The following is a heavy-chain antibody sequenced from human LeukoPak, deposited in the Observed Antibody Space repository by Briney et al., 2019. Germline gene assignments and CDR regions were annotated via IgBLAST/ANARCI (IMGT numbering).Heavy chain of an antibody. CDR1: GFTFSSHA. Sequence: GGSLRLSCAASGFTFSSHAMSWVRQAPGKGLEWVANIKQDGSEKYYVDSVKGRFTISRDNAKNSLYLQMNSLRAEDTAVYYCARAARGRAATPFYWGQGTLVTVSS. D-gene: IGHD2-15*01. CDR3: ARAARGRAATPFY. J-gene: IGHJ4*02. V-gene: IGHV3-7*01. CDR2: IKQDGSEK.